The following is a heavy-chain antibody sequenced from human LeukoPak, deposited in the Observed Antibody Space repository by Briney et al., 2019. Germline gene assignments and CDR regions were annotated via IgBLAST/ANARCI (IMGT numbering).Heavy chain of an antibody. CDR2: INPGGGST. CDR3: ARSRLRVDYYFDY. CDR1: GYTFTSYY. Sequence: GASVKVFCKASGYTFTSYYMHWVRQAPGQGLEWMGIINPGGGSTSYAQKFQGRVTMTRDTSTSTVYMELSSLRSEDTAVYYCARSRLRVDYYFDYWGQGTLVTVSS. J-gene: IGHJ4*02. D-gene: IGHD3-3*01. V-gene: IGHV1-46*01.